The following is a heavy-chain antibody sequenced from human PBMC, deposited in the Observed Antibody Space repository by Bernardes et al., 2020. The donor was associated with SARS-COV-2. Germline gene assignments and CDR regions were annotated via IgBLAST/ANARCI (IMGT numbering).Heavy chain of an antibody. CDR1: GFTFSSYA. D-gene: IGHD3-22*01. CDR3: AKDTRITMIVVVITTYAFDI. Sequence: GGSLRLSCAASGFTFSSYAMSWVRQAPGKGLEWVSAISGSGGSTYYADSVKGRFTISRDNSKNTLYLQMNSLRAEDTAVYYCAKDTRITMIVVVITTYAFDIWGQGTMVTVSS. J-gene: IGHJ3*02. CDR2: ISGSGGST. V-gene: IGHV3-23*01.